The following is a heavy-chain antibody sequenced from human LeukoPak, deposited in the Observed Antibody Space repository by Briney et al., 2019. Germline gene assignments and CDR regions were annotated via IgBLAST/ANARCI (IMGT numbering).Heavy chain of an antibody. J-gene: IGHJ3*02. D-gene: IGHD3-22*01. V-gene: IGHV3-30-3*01. CDR2: ISYDGSNK. CDR3: ARSVVVITTFDAFDI. Sequence: GRSLRLSCAASGFTFSSYAMHWVRQAPGKGLEWVAVISYDGSNKYYADSVKGRFTISRDNSKNTLYLQMNSLRAEDTAVYYCARSVVVITTFDAFDIWGQGTVVTVSS. CDR1: GFTFSSYA.